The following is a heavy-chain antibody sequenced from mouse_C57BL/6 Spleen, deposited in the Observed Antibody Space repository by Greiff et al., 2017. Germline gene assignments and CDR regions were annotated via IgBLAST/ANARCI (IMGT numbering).Heavy chain of an antibody. CDR1: GYAFTNYL. V-gene: IGHV1-54*01. D-gene: IGHD3-2*02. Sequence: VQLQQSGAELVRPGTSVKVSCKASGYAFTNYLIEWVKQRPGQGLEWIGVINPGSGGTNYNEKFKGKATLTADKSSSTAYMQLSSLTAEASAVYFCARRGAGYPFDYWGQGTTLTVSS. J-gene: IGHJ2*01. CDR3: ARRGAGYPFDY. CDR2: INPGSGGT.